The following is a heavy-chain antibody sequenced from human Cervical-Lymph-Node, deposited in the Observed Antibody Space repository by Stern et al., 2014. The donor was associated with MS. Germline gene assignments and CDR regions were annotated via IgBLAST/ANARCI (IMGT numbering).Heavy chain of an antibody. D-gene: IGHD2-21*02. J-gene: IGHJ6*02. CDR3: ARDPGGHHGGDDYNYYYGMDV. CDR2: LIPILYIP. CDR1: GGTIGSYT. Sequence: VQLVESGAEAKKPGSSVKVSCKASGGTIGSYTITWVRQAPGQGLEWMGRLIPILYIPNYAQKFQGRVTFTADTSTNTAYMELSSLRSEDTAVYYCARDPGGHHGGDDYNYYYGMDVWGQGTTVTVSS. V-gene: IGHV1-69*09.